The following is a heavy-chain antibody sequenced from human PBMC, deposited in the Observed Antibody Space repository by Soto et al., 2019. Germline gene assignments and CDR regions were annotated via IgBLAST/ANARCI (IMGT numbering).Heavy chain of an antibody. V-gene: IGHV4-59*01. J-gene: IGHJ4*02. D-gene: IGHD3-22*01. CDR3: ARDSSGRHYY. CDR2: IYYSGST. CDR1: SGSISSYY. Sequence: PSETLSLTCTVSSGSISSYYWSWIRQPPGKGLEWIGYIYYSGSTNYSPSLKSRITISVDTSKNQFFLKVNSVTAADTAVYFCARDSSGRHYYWCQRTPVT.